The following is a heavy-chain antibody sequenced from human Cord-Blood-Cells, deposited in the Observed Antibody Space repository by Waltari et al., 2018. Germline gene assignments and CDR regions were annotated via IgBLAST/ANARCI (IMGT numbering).Heavy chain of an antibody. CDR3: ARGSGDLYRSWYFDL. D-gene: IGHD7-27*01. V-gene: IGHV3-21*01. CDR1: GFPFSRYS. CDR2: ISSSSSYI. Sequence: EVQLVESGGGLVKPGGSLRLSCAASGFPFSRYSMNWVRQAPGKGLEWVSSISSSSSYIYYADSVKGRFTISRDNAKNSLYLQMNSLRAEDTAVYYCARGSGDLYRSWYFDLWGRGTLVTVSS. J-gene: IGHJ2*01.